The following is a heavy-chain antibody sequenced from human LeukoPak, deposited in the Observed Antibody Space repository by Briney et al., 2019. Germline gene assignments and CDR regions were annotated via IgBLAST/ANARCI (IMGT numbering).Heavy chain of an antibody. CDR1: GGSISSSSYY. D-gene: IGHD5-18*01. CDR2: IYYSGST. V-gene: IGHV4-39*01. J-gene: IGHJ4*02. CDR3: ARRVDTAMVKVFDY. Sequence: SETLSLTCTVSGGSISSSSYYWGWIRQPPGKGLEWIGSIYYSGSTYYNPSLKSRATISVDTSKNQFSLKLSSVTAADTAVYYCARRVDTAMVKVFDYWGQGTLVTVSS.